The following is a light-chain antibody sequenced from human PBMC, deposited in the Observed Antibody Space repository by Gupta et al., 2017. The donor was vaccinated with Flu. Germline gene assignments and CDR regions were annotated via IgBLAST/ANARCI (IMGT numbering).Light chain of an antibody. J-gene: IGLJ2*01. CDR3: SSYTTSSTFV. V-gene: IGLV2-14*01. Sequence: QSALTQPASVSGSPGQSITISCTGTSSDVGGYKYVSWYQQHPGKAPKLMIYEVSNRPAGTSNRFSGSKSGTTASLTISVRQAEDEGYYYCSSYTTSSTFVFGGGTTLTVL. CDR2: EVS. CDR1: SSDVGGYKY.